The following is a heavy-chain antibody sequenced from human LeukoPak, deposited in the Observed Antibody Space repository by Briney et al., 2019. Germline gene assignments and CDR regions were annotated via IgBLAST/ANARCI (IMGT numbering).Heavy chain of an antibody. CDR2: IYYSGST. Sequence: SETLSLTCTVSGGSISSYYWSWIRXPPGKXXEWIGYIYYSGSTNYNPSLKSRVTISVDTSKNQFSLQLNSVTPDDTAMYYCARSTALVGDDWLDTWGQGTLVTVSS. J-gene: IGHJ5*02. CDR1: GGSISSYY. D-gene: IGHD2-21*01. CDR3: ARSTALVGDDWLDT. V-gene: IGHV4-59*08.